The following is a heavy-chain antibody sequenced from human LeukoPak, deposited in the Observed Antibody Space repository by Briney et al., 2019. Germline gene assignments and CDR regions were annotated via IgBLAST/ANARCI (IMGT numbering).Heavy chain of an antibody. D-gene: IGHD3-10*02. J-gene: IGHJ6*02. CDR2: IYSGGST. CDR1: GFTVSSNY. Sequence: GGSLRLSCVGSGFTVSSNYMSWVRQAPGKGLEWVSVIYSGGSTYYADSVKGRFTISRDDSKNTLYLQMNSLRGEDTAVFYCARATMLGYYYGLDVWGQGTKVTVSS. CDR3: ARATMLGYYYGLDV. V-gene: IGHV3-66*01.